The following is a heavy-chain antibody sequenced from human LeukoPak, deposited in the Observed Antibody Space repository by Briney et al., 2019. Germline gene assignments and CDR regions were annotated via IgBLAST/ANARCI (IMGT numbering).Heavy chain of an antibody. J-gene: IGHJ4*02. CDR2: IIPIFGIA. Sequence: ASVKVSCKASGGTSSSYAISWVRQAPGQGLEWMGRIIPIFGIANYAQKFQGRVTITADKSTSTAYMELSSLRSEDTAVYYCARDARELPFDYWGQGTLVTVSS. CDR3: ARDARELPFDY. D-gene: IGHD1-26*01. V-gene: IGHV1-69*04. CDR1: GGTSSSYA.